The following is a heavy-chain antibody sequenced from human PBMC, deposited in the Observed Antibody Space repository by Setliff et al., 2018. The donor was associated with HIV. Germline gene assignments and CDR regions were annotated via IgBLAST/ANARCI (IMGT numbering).Heavy chain of an antibody. CDR1: GYSISSGYY. V-gene: IGHV4-38-2*01. Sequence: SETLSLTCAVSGYSISSGYYWGWIRQPPGKGLERIGYIYYSGSTNYNPSLKSRVTTLVDTSKNQFSLKLSSVTAADTAMYYCARVSTILGGAFDIWGQGTMVTVSS. D-gene: IGHD5-12*01. J-gene: IGHJ3*02. CDR3: ARVSTILGGAFDI. CDR2: IYYSGST.